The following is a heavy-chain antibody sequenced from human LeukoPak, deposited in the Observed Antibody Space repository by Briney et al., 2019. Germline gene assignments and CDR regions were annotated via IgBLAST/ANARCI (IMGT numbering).Heavy chain of an antibody. Sequence: GGSLRLSCAASGFTFSSYAMTWVRQAPGRGLEWVSLVKGDGVTTDYANSVKGRFTVSRDNSKNSLYLQMSNLRTEDTALYYCVRDTGSGWDFDYWGQGTLVTVSS. CDR1: GFTFSSYA. J-gene: IGHJ4*02. CDR2: VKGDGVTT. D-gene: IGHD6-19*01. V-gene: IGHV3-43*02. CDR3: VRDTGSGWDFDY.